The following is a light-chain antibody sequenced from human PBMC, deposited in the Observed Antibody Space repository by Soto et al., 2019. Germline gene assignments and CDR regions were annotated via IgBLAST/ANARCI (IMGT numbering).Light chain of an antibody. CDR1: QALYGN. Sequence: AIRMTQSPSSLSASTGDRVAITCRASQALYGNLAWYQQKSGKAPKVLIYATSTLQSGVPSRFSASGSGTDFTLTINSLQSEDVATYYCQQYYEYPRTFGQGTKVEIK. CDR2: ATS. CDR3: QQYYEYPRT. J-gene: IGKJ1*01. V-gene: IGKV1-8*01.